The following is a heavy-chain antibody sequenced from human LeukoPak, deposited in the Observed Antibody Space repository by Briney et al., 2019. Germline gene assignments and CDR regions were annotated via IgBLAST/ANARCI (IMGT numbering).Heavy chain of an antibody. D-gene: IGHD5-18*01. CDR1: GGSFSGYY. CDR2: INHSGST. CDR3: ARARWIQLWSVRRKYYYGMDV. V-gene: IGHV4-34*01. Sequence: SETLSLTCAVYGGSFSGYYWSWIRQPPGKGLEWIGEINHSGSTNYNPSLKSRVTISVDTSKNQFSLKLSSVTAADTAVYYCARARWIQLWSVRRKYYYGMDVWGQGTTVTVSS. J-gene: IGHJ6*02.